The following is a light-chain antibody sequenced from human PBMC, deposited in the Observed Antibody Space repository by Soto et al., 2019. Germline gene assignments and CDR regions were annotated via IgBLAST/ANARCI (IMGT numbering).Light chain of an antibody. CDR2: DVN. Sequence: QSALTQPASVSGSPGQSITISCTGTSSNIGSFHFVSWYQQHPGKAPKLIIYDVNHRPSGVSFRFSGSKSGNTASLTISALQAEDEADYYCSSYTTSNTWVFGGGTQLTVL. J-gene: IGLJ3*02. CDR1: SSNIGSFHF. CDR3: SSYTTSNTWV. V-gene: IGLV2-14*03.